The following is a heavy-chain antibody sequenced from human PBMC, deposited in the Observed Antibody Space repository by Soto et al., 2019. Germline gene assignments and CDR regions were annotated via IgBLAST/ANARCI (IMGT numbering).Heavy chain of an antibody. CDR2: IIPIFGTA. CDR1: GGTFSSYA. J-gene: IGHJ6*02. Sequence: GASVKVSCKASGGTFSSYAISWVRQAPGQGLEWMGGIIPIFGTANYAQKFQGRVTITADKSTSTAYMELSSLRSEDTAVYYCARDRDFWSGYYFYDYGMDVWGQGTTVTVSS. V-gene: IGHV1-69*06. CDR3: ARDRDFWSGYYFYDYGMDV. D-gene: IGHD3-3*01.